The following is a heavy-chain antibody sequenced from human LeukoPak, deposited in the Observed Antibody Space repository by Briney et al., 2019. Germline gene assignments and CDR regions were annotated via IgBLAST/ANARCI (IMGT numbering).Heavy chain of an antibody. CDR3: ARASDSSGYFNWLDT. V-gene: IGHV1-2*02. D-gene: IGHD3-22*01. CDR2: INPNSGDT. Sequence: ASVKVSCKASGYMFTGYYLHWVRQAPGQGLEWMGWINPNSGDTDYRKKFQGRITMTRDTSISSVHMELSRLRSDDTAVYHCARASDSSGYFNWLDTWGQGTLVTVSS. CDR1: GYMFTGYY. J-gene: IGHJ5*02.